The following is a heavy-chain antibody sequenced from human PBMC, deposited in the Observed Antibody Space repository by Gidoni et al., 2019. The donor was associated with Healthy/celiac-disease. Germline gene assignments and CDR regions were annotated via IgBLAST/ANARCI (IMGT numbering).Heavy chain of an antibody. Sequence: QVQLVESGGGVVQPGRSLRLSCAASGFTFRSYAMHCLRPAPGKGLEWVAVISYDGSNKYYADSVKGRFTISRDNSKNTLYLQMNSLRAEDTAVYYCARDGFDSGGPDYYYYGMDVWGQGTTVTVSS. V-gene: IGHV3-30*04. CDR3: ARDGFDSGGPDYYYYGMDV. CDR1: GFTFRSYA. J-gene: IGHJ6*02. CDR2: ISYDGSNK. D-gene: IGHD1-26*01.